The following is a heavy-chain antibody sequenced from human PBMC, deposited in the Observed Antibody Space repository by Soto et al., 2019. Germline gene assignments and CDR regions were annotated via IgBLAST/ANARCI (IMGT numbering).Heavy chain of an antibody. J-gene: IGHJ5*02. CDR3: ARSEGYDQQFLDHWFDP. V-gene: IGHV5-51*03. CDR1: GCSFISYW. D-gene: IGHD2-2*01. Sequence: GESLKISWKGSGCSFISYWIGWVRQMPGKGLEWMGIIYPGDSDTRYSPSFQGQVTISADKSISTAYLQWSSLKASDTAMYYCARSEGYDQQFLDHWFDPWGQGTLVTVSS. CDR2: IYPGDSDT.